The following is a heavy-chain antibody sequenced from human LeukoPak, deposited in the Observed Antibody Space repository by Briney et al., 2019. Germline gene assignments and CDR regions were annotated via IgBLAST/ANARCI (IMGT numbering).Heavy chain of an antibody. CDR2: VHLNGAT. D-gene: IGHD1-26*01. Sequence: PSGTLSLTCAVSGGSIITTNWWSWVRQPPSTGLEWIGEVHLNGATHYNPSLGSRVSMSIDKSKNHMSLKLTSVTAADTAIYYCTRESGAFSPFGFWGQGTLVTVSS. V-gene: IGHV4-4*02. CDR3: TRESGAFSPFGF. J-gene: IGHJ4*02. CDR1: GGSIITTNW.